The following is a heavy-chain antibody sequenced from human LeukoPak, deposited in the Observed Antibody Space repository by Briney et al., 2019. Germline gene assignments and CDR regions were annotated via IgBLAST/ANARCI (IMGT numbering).Heavy chain of an antibody. CDR3: AKGAIPDPLYYFDY. Sequence: GGSLRLSCAASGFTFSTYWMTWVRQAPGKGLEWVANIKGDGNEIYYVDSVKGRFTISRDNAKNSLYLQMNSLRAEDTAVYYCAKGAIPDPLYYFDYWGQGTLVTVSS. D-gene: IGHD2-2*02. CDR2: IKGDGNEI. CDR1: GFTFSTYW. J-gene: IGHJ4*02. V-gene: IGHV3-7*05.